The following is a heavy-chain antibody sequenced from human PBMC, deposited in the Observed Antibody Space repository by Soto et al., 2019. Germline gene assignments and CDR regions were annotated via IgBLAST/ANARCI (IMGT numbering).Heavy chain of an antibody. CDR3: ARLEGLATISYYFDF. J-gene: IGHJ4*02. Sequence: PSETLSLTCTISGGSISSSSYYWGCIPQPPGKGLEWIASIYYNGDTYYNTSLQTRVTISLDKTKSQLSLRLNSVTAADSAVYFCARLEGLATISYYFDFWGKGAQVTVSS. D-gene: IGHD3-9*01. V-gene: IGHV4-39*01. CDR2: IYYNGDT. CDR1: GGSISSSSYY.